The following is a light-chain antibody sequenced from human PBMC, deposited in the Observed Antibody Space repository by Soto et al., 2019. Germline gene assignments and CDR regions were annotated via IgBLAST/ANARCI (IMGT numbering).Light chain of an antibody. Sequence: IQMTQSPSTLSASVGDRVTITCRASHNIERWMAWYQQKRGRAPSLLIFDATTLHSGVPSRFSSGGSGTEFTLTINGLQPDDFATYYCQQFAKSSTFGQGTKVDIK. CDR1: HNIERW. J-gene: IGKJ1*01. CDR3: QQFAKSST. CDR2: DAT. V-gene: IGKV1-5*01.